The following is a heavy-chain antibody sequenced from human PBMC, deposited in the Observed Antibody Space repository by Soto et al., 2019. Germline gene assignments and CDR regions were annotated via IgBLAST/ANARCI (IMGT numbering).Heavy chain of an antibody. D-gene: IGHD3-16*02. CDR3: ARDHDYIWGSYRRNPYDAFDI. CDR2: ISAYNGNT. V-gene: IGHV1-18*01. CDR1: GYTFTSYG. Sequence: ASVKVCCKASGYTFTSYGISWVRQAPGQGLEWMGWISAYNGNTNYAQKLQGRVTMTTDTSTSTAYMELRSLRSDDAAVYYCARDHDYIWGSYRRNPYDAFDIWRQGTMVTV. J-gene: IGHJ3*02.